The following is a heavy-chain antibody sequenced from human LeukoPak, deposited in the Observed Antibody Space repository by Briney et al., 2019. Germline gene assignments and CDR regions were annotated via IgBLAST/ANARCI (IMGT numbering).Heavy chain of an antibody. CDR1: GYTFTSYG. CDR2: ISAYNGNT. V-gene: IGHV1-18*01. J-gene: IGHJ6*02. D-gene: IGHD2-2*02. Sequence: ASVKVSCKASGYTFTSYGISWVRQAPGQGLEWMGWISAYNGNTNYAQKLQGRVTMTTDTSTSTAYMELRSLRSDDTAVYYCARDQVLGAPAAIRGYYYYYGMDVWGQGTTVTVSS. CDR3: ARDQVLGAPAAIRGYYYYYGMDV.